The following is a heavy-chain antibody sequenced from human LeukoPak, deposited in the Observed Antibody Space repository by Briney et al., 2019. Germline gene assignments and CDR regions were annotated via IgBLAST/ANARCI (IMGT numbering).Heavy chain of an antibody. CDR1: GFSVSSNY. V-gene: IGHV3-53*04. CDR3: ARTGGGSGSYYIGDFDL. CDR2: IYSGGST. J-gene: IGHJ2*01. D-gene: IGHD3-10*01. Sequence: GGSLRLSCAASGFSVSSNYMSWVRQAAGKGLEWVSVIYSGGSTYYADSVKGRFTVSRHNSKNTLYLQMNSLRAEDTAVYYCARTGGGSGSYYIGDFDLWGRGTLVTVSS.